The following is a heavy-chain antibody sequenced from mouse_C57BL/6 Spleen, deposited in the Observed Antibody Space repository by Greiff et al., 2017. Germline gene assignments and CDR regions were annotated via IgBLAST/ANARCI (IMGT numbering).Heavy chain of an antibody. Sequence: VQLQQSGAELVKPGASVKLSCKASGYTFTSYWMQWVKQRPGQGLEWIGEIDPSDSYTNYNQKFKGKATLTVDTSSSTAYMQLSSLTSEDSAVYYCARGDYGNSDAYWGQGTLVTVSA. CDR1: GYTFTSYW. J-gene: IGHJ3*01. V-gene: IGHV1-50*01. CDR3: ARGDYGNSDAY. D-gene: IGHD2-1*01. CDR2: IDPSDSYT.